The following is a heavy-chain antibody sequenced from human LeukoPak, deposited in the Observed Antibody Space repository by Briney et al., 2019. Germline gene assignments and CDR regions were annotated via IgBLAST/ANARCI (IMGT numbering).Heavy chain of an antibody. Sequence: GGSLRLSCAASGFTFSSYTMNWVRRAPGKGLEGVSYISGSRSIIYYADSVKGRFTISRDNAKNSLYLQMNSLRDEDTAVYYCARGESLGCWGQGTLVTVSS. CDR3: ARGESLGC. D-gene: IGHD3-10*01. CDR1: GFTFSSYT. V-gene: IGHV3-48*02. J-gene: IGHJ4*02. CDR2: ISGSRSII.